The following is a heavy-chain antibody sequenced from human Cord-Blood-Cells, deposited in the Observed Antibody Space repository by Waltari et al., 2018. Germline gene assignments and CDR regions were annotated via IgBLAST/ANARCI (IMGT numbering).Heavy chain of an antibody. CDR2: INPNSGGT. D-gene: IGHD1-26*01. V-gene: IGHV1-2*02. J-gene: IGHJ2*01. CDR1: GYTFTGYY. Sequence: QVQLVQSGAEVKKPGASVKVSCKASGYTFTGYYMHWVRQAPGQGLEWMGWINPNSGGTNYVQKFQGRVTMTRDTSISTAYMELSRLRSDDTAVYYCARGPSGGSYWYFDLWGRGTLVTVSS. CDR3: ARGPSGGSYWYFDL.